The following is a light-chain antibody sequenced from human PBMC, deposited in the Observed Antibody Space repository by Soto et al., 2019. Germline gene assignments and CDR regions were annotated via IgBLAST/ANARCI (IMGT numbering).Light chain of an antibody. V-gene: IGKV1-9*01. J-gene: IGKJ2*01. CDR1: QGISSY. Sequence: DIQLTQSPSFLSASVGDRVTITCRASQGISSYLAWYQQKPGKAPQLLIYAASTLQSGVPSRFTGSGSGTEFTLTISSLQPEDFATYYCQHLNSYPRTFGQGTKLEIK. CDR3: QHLNSYPRT. CDR2: AAS.